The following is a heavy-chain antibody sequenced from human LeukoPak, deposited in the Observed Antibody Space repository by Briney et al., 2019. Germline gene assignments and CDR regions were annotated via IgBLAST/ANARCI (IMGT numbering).Heavy chain of an antibody. CDR2: IYSGGST. D-gene: IGHD3-10*01. V-gene: IGHV3-53*01. Sequence: GGSLRLSCAASGFTVSSNYMSWVRQAPGKGLEWVSVIYSGGSTYYADSVKGRFTISRDNSKNTLYLQMNSLRAEDTAVYYCANGVLLWFGELLEDAFDIWGQGTMVTVSS. J-gene: IGHJ3*02. CDR1: GFTVSSNY. CDR3: ANGVLLWFGELLEDAFDI.